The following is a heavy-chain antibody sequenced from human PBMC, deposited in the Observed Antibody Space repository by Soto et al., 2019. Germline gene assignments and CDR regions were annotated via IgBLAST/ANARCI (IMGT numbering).Heavy chain of an antibody. CDR2: ISGHNGNT. D-gene: IGHD3-22*01. CDR3: ARHRFNYYDNCVYYYFDH. Sequence: QVQLVQSGAEVKEPGASVKVSCKASGYTFTSYGISWVRQAPGQGPEWMGWISGHNGNTNHPQSLQGRVTMTTDTSRNTAYMELRSLRSDDTAVYYCARHRFNYYDNCVYYYFDHWGQGTLVTVSS. V-gene: IGHV1-18*01. J-gene: IGHJ4*02. CDR1: GYTFTSYG.